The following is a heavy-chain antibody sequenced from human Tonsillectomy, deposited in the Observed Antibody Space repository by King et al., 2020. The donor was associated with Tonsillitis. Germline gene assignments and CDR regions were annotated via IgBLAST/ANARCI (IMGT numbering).Heavy chain of an antibody. CDR3: AKDIGTRHGGGSFDY. CDR1: GFTFDDYA. Sequence: VQLVESGGGLVQPGRSLRLSCAASGFTFDDYAMHWVRQAPGKGLEWVSGISWNSGSIGYADSVKGRFTISRDNAKNSLYLQMNSLRAEDTALYYCAKDIGTRHGGGSFDYWGQGTLVTVSS. V-gene: IGHV3-9*01. D-gene: IGHD3-16*01. J-gene: IGHJ4*02. CDR2: ISWNSGSI.